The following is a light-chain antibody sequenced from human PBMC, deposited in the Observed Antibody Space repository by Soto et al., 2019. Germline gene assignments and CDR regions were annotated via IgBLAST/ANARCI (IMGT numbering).Light chain of an antibody. J-gene: IGKJ5*01. Sequence: EIVLTHSPDTVSVSPGEGAELSYRASQSVGSRVAWYQQKPGQAPRLLIYDASNRATGIPARFSGSGSGTDFTLTISSLEPEDFAVYYCQQRSNWPPTFGQGTRLEIK. CDR1: QSVGSR. CDR3: QQRSNWPPT. CDR2: DAS. V-gene: IGKV3-11*01.